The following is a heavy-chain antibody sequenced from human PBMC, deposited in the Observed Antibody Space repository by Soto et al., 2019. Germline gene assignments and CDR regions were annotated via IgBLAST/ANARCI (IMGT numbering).Heavy chain of an antibody. Sequence: PSETLSLTCTVSGGSISSNYWTWIRQPPGKGLEWIGYVYNSGSTNYNPSLKSRVTISEDTSKSQFSLKVNSMTAADTAVYYCARWVTMVRGPTPRVKDIYGMDVWGQGTTVTVS. V-gene: IGHV4-59*01. CDR1: GGSISSNY. D-gene: IGHD3-10*01. CDR3: ARWVTMVRGPTPRVKDIYGMDV. CDR2: VYNSGST. J-gene: IGHJ6*02.